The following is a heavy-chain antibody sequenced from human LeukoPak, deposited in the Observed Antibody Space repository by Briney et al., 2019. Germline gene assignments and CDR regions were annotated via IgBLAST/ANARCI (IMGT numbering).Heavy chain of an antibody. CDR3: ARVRTGTTVYMDV. CDR1: GYTFTNYD. CDR2: ISPNSGGT. Sequence: ASVKVSCKTSGYTFTNYDINWVRQAPGQGLEWMGWISPNSGGTNYAQKFQGRVTMTRDTSISTAYMELSRLRSDDTAVYYCARVRTGTTVYMDVWGKGTTVTVSS. D-gene: IGHD1-7*01. J-gene: IGHJ6*03. V-gene: IGHV1-2*02.